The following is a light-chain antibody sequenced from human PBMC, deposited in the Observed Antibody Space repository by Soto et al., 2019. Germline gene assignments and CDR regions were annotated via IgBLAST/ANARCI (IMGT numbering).Light chain of an antibody. CDR2: DAS. Sequence: ENVLTQSPATLSLSPGERATLSCRARQSVSTYLAWYQQKPGQAPRLLVYDASKRATGIPARFSGSGSETDFTLTISSLESEDFAVYYCQQRTNWPPLYTFGQGTNLEIK. CDR3: QQRTNWPPLYT. CDR1: QSVSTY. J-gene: IGKJ2*01. V-gene: IGKV3-11*01.